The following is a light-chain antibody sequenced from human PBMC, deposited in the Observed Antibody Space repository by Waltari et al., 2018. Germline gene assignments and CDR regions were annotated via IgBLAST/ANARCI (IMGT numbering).Light chain of an antibody. CDR3: SSYGGSNNFAV. V-gene: IGLV2-8*01. J-gene: IGLJ2*01. CDR2: DVN. Sequence: QSALTQPPSASGSPGQSVTISCTGTSRDVGSYDYVSWYQQHPGKAPKFIIYDVNKRPSGVPDRFSGSKSGNTASLTVSGLQAEDEADYYCSSYGGSNNFAVFGGGTKLTVL. CDR1: SRDVGSYDY.